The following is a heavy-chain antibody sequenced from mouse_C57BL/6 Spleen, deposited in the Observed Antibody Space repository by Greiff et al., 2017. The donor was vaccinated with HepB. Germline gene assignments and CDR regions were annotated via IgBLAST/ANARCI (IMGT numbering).Heavy chain of an antibody. CDR3: ASQEHSSGYVWDY. Sequence: VQLQQSGAELAKPGASVKLSCKASGYTFTSYWMHWVKQRPGQGLEWIGYINPSSGYTKYNQKFKDKATLTADKSSSTAYMQLSSLTYEDSAVYYCASQEHSSGYVWDYWGQGTSVTVSS. J-gene: IGHJ4*01. CDR2: INPSSGYT. D-gene: IGHD3-2*02. V-gene: IGHV1-7*01. CDR1: GYTFTSYW.